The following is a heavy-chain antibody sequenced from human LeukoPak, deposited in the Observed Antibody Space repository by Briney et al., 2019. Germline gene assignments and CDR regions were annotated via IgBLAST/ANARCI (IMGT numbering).Heavy chain of an antibody. D-gene: IGHD2-2*01. Sequence: GGSLRLSCAASGFTFSSYSMNWVRQAPGKGLEWVSYISSSSSTIYYADSVKGRFTISRDNAKNSLYLQMNSLRAEDTAVYYCARDAFPEIPAAKMPIDYWGQGTLVTVSS. CDR2: ISSSSSTI. V-gene: IGHV3-48*01. CDR3: ARDAFPEIPAAKMPIDY. CDR1: GFTFSSYS. J-gene: IGHJ4*02.